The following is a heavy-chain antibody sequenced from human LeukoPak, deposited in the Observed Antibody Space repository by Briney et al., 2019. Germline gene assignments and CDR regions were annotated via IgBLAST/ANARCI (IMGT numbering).Heavy chain of an antibody. CDR1: GFTFSTYS. CDR2: ITSSSSTI. D-gene: IGHD5-18*01. V-gene: IGHV3-48*01. J-gene: IGHJ4*02. Sequence: GGSLRLSCAASGFTFSTYSMNWVRQAPGKGLEWVSYITSSSSTIYYADSVKGRFTISRDNAKNSLYLQMSSLRAEDTAVYYCASDRSYGSFNYWGQATVVTVSS. CDR3: ASDRSYGSFNY.